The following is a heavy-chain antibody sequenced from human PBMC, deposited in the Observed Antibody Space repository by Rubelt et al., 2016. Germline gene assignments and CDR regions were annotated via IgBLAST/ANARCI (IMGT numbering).Heavy chain of an antibody. CDR1: GGSISSSSYY. CDR2: IYYSGST. CDR3: ARRGAIFGVVIYFDY. J-gene: IGHJ4*02. V-gene: IGHV4-39*01. Sequence: QLQLQESGPGLVKPSETLSLTCTVSGGSISSSSYYWGWIRQPPGKGLEWIGSIYYSGSTYYNPSLKSRVTISVDTSKNRFSLKLSSVTAADTAVYYCARRGAIFGVVIYFDYWGQGTLVTVSS. D-gene: IGHD3-3*01.